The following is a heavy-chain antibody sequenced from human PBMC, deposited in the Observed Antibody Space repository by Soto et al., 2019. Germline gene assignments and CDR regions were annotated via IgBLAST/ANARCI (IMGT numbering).Heavy chain of an antibody. CDR1: GFTFSSYA. CDR2: ISGSGGST. J-gene: IGHJ5*02. D-gene: IGHD3-3*01. V-gene: IGHV3-23*01. CDR3: AKDGEVRFLEWLLWFDP. Sequence: GGSLRLSCAASGFTFSSYAMSWVRQAPGKGLEWVSAISGSGGSTYYADSVKGRFTISRDNSMNTLYLQMNSLRAEDTAVYYCAKDGEVRFLEWLLWFDPWGQGALVTVSS.